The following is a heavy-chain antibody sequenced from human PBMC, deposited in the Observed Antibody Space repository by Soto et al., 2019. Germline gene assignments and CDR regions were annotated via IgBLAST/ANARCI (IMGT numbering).Heavy chain of an antibody. V-gene: IGHV4-31*03. J-gene: IGHJ4*02. CDR1: GGSISSGDYY. Sequence: SETLSLTCTVSGGSISSGDYYWSWFRQHPGKGLEWIGYINYSGSTYYNPSLKSRVTISVDTSKNQFSLKLSSVTAADTAVYYCAREIRLGTIDYWGQGTLVTVS. CDR2: INYSGST. D-gene: IGHD3-16*01. CDR3: AREIRLGTIDY.